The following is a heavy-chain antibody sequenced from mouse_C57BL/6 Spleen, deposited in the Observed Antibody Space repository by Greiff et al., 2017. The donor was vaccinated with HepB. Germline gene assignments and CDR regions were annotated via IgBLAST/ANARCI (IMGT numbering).Heavy chain of an antibody. V-gene: IGHV14-2*01. CDR1: GFNIKDYY. Sequence: VQLQQSGAELVKPGASVKLSCTASGFNIKDYYMHWVKQRTEQGLEWIGRIDPEDGETKYAPKFQGKATITADTPSNTAYLQLSSLTSEDTVVYYCVTGAYNEYPFAYWGQETLVTVSA. CDR2: IDPEDGET. CDR3: VTGAYNEYPFAY. D-gene: IGHD2-10*01. J-gene: IGHJ3*01.